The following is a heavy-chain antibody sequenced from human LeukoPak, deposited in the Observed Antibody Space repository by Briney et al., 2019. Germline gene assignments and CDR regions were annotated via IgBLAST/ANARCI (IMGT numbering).Heavy chain of an antibody. D-gene: IGHD6-13*01. J-gene: IGHJ4*02. CDR1: GFTFSSYA. CDR2: ICGSGGCT. CDR3: AKDIRYSSSWHDY. V-gene: IGHV3-23*01. Sequence: GGSLRLSCAASGFTFSSYAMSWVRQAPGKGLEWVSLICGSGGCTYYADSVKGRFTISRDNSKNTLYLQMNSLRAEDTAVYYCAKDIRYSSSWHDYWGQGTLVTVSS.